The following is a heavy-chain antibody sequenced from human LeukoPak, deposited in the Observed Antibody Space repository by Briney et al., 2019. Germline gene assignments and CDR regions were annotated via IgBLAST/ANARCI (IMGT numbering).Heavy chain of an antibody. J-gene: IGHJ3*02. Sequence: PSETLSLTCTVSGFSISDAYYWGWVRQPPGKGLEWIGSIYHSGTTYYNPSLKSRATISVDTSKNQFSLKLSSVTAADTAVYYCARGTVLRYFGRVVAFDIWGQGTMVTVSS. CDR3: ARGTVLRYFGRVVAFDI. CDR1: GFSISDAYY. D-gene: IGHD3-9*01. CDR2: IYHSGTT. V-gene: IGHV4-38-2*02.